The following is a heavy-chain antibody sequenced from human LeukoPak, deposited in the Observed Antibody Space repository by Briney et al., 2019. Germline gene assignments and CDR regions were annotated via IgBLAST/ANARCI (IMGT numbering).Heavy chain of an antibody. CDR1: GFTFSSYA. CDR2: LIGSGGST. CDR3: AKTSMEYYGSGSYCGY. Sequence: GGSLRLSCAASGFTFSSYAMIWLAQAPGKGLMWVSALIGSGGSTYYADSVKGRFTISRDNSKNTLYLQMNSLRAEDTAVYYCAKTSMEYYGSGSYCGYWGQGTLVTVSS. V-gene: IGHV3-23*01. D-gene: IGHD3-10*01. J-gene: IGHJ4*02.